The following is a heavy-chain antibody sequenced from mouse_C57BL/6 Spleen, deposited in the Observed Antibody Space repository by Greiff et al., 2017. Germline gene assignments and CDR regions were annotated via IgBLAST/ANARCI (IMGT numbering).Heavy chain of an antibody. CDR2: INPSSGYT. D-gene: IGHD1-1*01. V-gene: IGHV1-4*01. CDR1: GYTFTSYT. J-gene: IGHJ1*03. CDR3: ARGSSPSYWYFGV. Sequence: QVQLQQSGAELARPGASVKMSCKASGYTFTSYTMHWVKQRPGQGLEWIGYINPSSGYTKYNQKFKDKATLTADKSSSTAYMQLSSLTSEDSAVYYCARGSSPSYWYFGVRGTGTTVTVAT.